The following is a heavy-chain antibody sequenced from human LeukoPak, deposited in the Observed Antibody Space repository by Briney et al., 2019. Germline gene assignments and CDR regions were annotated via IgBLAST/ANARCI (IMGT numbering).Heavy chain of an antibody. CDR1: GGSISSYF. CDR3: ARGEDIESTISGDAFDI. CDR2: IYYSGST. Sequence: PSETLSLTCTVSGGSISSYFWNWIRQPPGKGLEWIGYIYYSGSTNYNPSLKSRVTISVDTSKNQFSLNLNSVTAADTAVYYCARGEDIESTISGDAFDIWGQGTMVTVAS. J-gene: IGHJ3*02. D-gene: IGHD5/OR15-5a*01. V-gene: IGHV4-59*01.